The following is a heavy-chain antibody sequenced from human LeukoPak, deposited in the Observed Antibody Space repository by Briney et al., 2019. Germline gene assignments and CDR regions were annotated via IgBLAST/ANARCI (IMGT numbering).Heavy chain of an antibody. J-gene: IGHJ4*02. CDR1: RYTFSSYD. CDR2: MNPNTGRT. Sequence: GASVNVSCKASRYTFSSYDINWVREAAGHGLGWMGWMNPNTGRTGVAQKFQGRLTMTRDTSISTAYMELSSLRSEDTAVYYCARLSQTPDYYSSGGYYYLGYGGQGTPVTVSS. V-gene: IGHV1-8*01. D-gene: IGHD3-22*01. CDR3: ARLSQTPDYYSSGGYYYLGY.